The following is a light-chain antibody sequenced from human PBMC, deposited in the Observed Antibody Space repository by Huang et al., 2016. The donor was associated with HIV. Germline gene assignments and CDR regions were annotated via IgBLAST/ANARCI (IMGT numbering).Light chain of an antibody. CDR2: AAS. V-gene: IGKV1-39*01. CDR1: QSIRSY. J-gene: IGKJ1*01. CDR3: QQSYNTPRT. Sequence: DIQMTQSPSSLSASVGDRVTITCRASQSIRSYLNWYQQKPGKAPKLLMHAASRLQSGGPSRFSGSGSGTAFTLAITNLQPEDFATYYCQQSYNTPRTFGQGTEVDFK.